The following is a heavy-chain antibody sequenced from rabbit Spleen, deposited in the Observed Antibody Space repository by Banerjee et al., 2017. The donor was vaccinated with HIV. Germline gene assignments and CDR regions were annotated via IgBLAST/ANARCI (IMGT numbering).Heavy chain of an antibody. CDR2: IYTGSIDST. J-gene: IGHJ4*01. CDR3: ARDLPGNSYYFAL. CDR1: GFTLSSSYY. V-gene: IGHV1S40*01. D-gene: IGHD3-1*01. Sequence: EESGGGLVKPGASQTLTCTASGFTLSSSYYMCWVRQAPGKGLEWIACIYTGSIDSTVYASWAKGRFTISKTSSTTVTLQMTSLTAADTATYFCARDLPGNSYYFALWGPGTLVTVS.